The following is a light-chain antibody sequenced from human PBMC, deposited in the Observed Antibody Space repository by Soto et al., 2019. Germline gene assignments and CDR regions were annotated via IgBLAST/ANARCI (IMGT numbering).Light chain of an antibody. J-gene: IGKJ3*01. CDR1: QSVSSSY. CDR3: PQYGSSPFT. Sequence: EIVLTQSPGTLSLSPGERATLSCRASQSVSSSYLAWYQQKPGQAPRLLIYGASSRATGIPDRFSGSGSVTDFTITISRLEPEDFAVYYCPQYGSSPFTFGPGTKVEIK. CDR2: GAS. V-gene: IGKV3-20*01.